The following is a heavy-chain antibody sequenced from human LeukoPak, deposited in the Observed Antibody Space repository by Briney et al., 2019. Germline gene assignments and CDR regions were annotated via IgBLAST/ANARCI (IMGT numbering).Heavy chain of an antibody. Sequence: GGSLRLSCAASGFTFMRYAMSWVRQAPGKGLEWVSAISGSGGSTYYADSVKDRFTISRDNSKNTLYLQMNSLRAEDTAVYYCAKDKRGSYSLFDYWGQGTLVTVSS. V-gene: IGHV3-23*01. D-gene: IGHD1-26*01. CDR1: GFTFMRYA. CDR3: AKDKRGSYSLFDY. CDR2: ISGSGGST. J-gene: IGHJ4*02.